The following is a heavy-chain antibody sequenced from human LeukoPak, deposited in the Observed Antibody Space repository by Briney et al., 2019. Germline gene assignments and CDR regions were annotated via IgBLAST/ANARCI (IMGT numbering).Heavy chain of an antibody. V-gene: IGHV4-59*01. CDR1: GVSISSYY. CDR2: IYYSGST. Sequence: PSETLSLTCTVSGVSISSYYWSWIRQPPGKGLEWIGYIYYSGSTNYNPSLKSRVTISVDTSKNQFSLKLSSVTAADTAVYYCARASDRIAVAGTDWGQGTPVTVSS. D-gene: IGHD6-19*01. CDR3: ARASDRIAVAGTD. J-gene: IGHJ4*02.